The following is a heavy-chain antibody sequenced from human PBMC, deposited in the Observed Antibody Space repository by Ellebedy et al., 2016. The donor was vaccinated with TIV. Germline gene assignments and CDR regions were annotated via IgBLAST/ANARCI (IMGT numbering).Heavy chain of an antibody. V-gene: IGHV4-34*01. CDR1: GGSFSGYY. CDR3: ARGSGWNDIWDYYYYGMDV. Sequence: SETLSLXXAVYGGSFSGYYWSWIRQPPGKGLEWIGEINHSGSTNYNPSLKSRVTISVDTSKNQFSLKLSSVTAADTAVYYCARGSGWNDIWDYYYYGMDVWGQGTTVTVSS. D-gene: IGHD1-1*01. CDR2: INHSGST. J-gene: IGHJ6*02.